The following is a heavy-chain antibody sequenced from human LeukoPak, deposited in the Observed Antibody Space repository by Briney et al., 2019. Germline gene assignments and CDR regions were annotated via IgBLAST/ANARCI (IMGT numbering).Heavy chain of an antibody. CDR1: GCTFSSYG. D-gene: IGHD2-21*02. CDR3: AKDEGSHCEGDCPLDY. V-gene: IGHV3-30*18. J-gene: IGHJ4*02. Sequence: GGSLRLSCVVSGCTFSSYGMHWVRQAPGKGLEWVAVIGYDGRNIQYVDSVKGRFTISRDNSKKTLYLQVNSLRVEDTAVYYCAKDEGSHCEGDCPLDYWGQGTLVTVSS. CDR2: IGYDGRNI.